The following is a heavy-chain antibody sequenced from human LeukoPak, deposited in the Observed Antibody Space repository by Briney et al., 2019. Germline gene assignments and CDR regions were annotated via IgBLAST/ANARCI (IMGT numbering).Heavy chain of an antibody. CDR1: GGSISSYY. D-gene: IGHD5-18*01. V-gene: IGHV4-59*01. Sequence: SSETLSLTCTVSGGSISSYYWSWIRQPPGKGLEWIGYIYYSGSTNYNPSLKSRVTISVDTSKNQFSLKLSSVTAADTAVYYCARKGGTAIVDYWGQGTLVTVSS. CDR3: ARKGGTAIVDY. J-gene: IGHJ4*02. CDR2: IYYSGST.